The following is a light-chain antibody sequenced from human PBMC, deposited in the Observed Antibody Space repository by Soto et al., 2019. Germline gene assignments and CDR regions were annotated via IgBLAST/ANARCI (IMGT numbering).Light chain of an antibody. J-gene: IGKJ1*01. V-gene: IGKV1-33*01. CDR2: DAS. CDR1: QDINKN. Sequence: DIQVTQCPSSLSASVGDRVTITCQASQDINKNLIWYQQKPGKAPKLLIYDASDLETGVPSRFSGSGSGTGFTFTISSLQPEDFATYYCQQYDNLPWTFGQGTKVDIK. CDR3: QQYDNLPWT.